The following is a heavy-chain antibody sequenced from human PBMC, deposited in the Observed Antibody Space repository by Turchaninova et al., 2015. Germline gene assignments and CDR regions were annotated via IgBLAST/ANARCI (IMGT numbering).Heavy chain of an antibody. CDR3: ARENPYCSGGSCYSGRVFFDY. D-gene: IGHD2-15*01. Sequence: QVQLQQWGAGLLKPSETLSLTCAVYGGSFSVYYWGGIRPPPGKGLAWIGEINHRGSTNYNPSLKSRVTISVDTSKNQFSLKLSSVTAADTAVYYCARENPYCSGGSCYSGRVFFDYWGQGTLVTVSS. J-gene: IGHJ4*02. CDR1: GGSFSVYY. CDR2: INHRGST. V-gene: IGHV4-34*01.